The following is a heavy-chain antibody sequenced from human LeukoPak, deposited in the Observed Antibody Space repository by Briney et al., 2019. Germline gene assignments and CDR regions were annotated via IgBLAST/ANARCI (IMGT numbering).Heavy chain of an antibody. D-gene: IGHD3-9*01. Sequence: ASVKVSCKASGYTFTSYAMNWVRQAPGQGLEWMGWMNPNSGNTGYAQKFQGRVTITRNTSISTAYMELSSLRSEDTAVYYCALVRYFVGYWGQGTLVTVSS. CDR2: MNPNSGNT. V-gene: IGHV1-8*03. CDR3: ALVRYFVGY. J-gene: IGHJ4*02. CDR1: GYTFTSYA.